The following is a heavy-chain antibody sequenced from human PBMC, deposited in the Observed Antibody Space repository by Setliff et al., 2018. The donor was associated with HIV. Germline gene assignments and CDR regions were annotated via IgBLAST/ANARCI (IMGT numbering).Heavy chain of an antibody. CDR2: ISDTSSTI. CDR3: ARPLLRTNPVYGVLGNWFDS. D-gene: IGHD2-8*01. CDR1: GFSFSKYS. J-gene: IGHJ5*01. V-gene: IGHV3-48*04. Sequence: GGSLRLSCVGSGFSFSKYSMNWVRQAPGKGLEWISYISDTSSTIFYSDSVWGRFTISRDNAKNSLYLQMNSLRAEDTAVYYCARPLLRTNPVYGVLGNWFDSWGRGTLVTVSS.